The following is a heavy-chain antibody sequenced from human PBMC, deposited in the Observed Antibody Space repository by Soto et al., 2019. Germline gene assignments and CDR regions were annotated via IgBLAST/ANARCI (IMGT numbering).Heavy chain of an antibody. Sequence: EAQLVESGGGLVQPGGSLRLSCVASGFSFSSYSVSWVRQAPGKGLEWISYIDPTSSRIYYADSVKGRFAISRDNAENSLYLQVNSLRDEDTALYYCARDRLTGDARGAFDVWGQGTMVTVSS. J-gene: IGHJ3*01. CDR3: ARDRLTGDARGAFDV. CDR1: GFSFSSYS. D-gene: IGHD7-27*01. CDR2: IDPTSSRI. V-gene: IGHV3-48*02.